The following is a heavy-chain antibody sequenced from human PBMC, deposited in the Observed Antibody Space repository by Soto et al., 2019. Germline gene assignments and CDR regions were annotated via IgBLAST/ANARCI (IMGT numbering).Heavy chain of an antibody. Sequence: EVQLLESGGGLVQPGGSLRLSCAASGFTFSSYGMSWVRQAPGKGLEWVSTISGSGGSTYYADSVKGRFTISRDNSKNPLYLQMNRLRAEDTAVYYCAKPDLYDFWSGSHYYMDVWGQGTTVTVSS. D-gene: IGHD3-3*01. CDR2: ISGSGGST. CDR3: AKPDLYDFWSGSHYYMDV. CDR1: GFTFSSYG. J-gene: IGHJ6*03. V-gene: IGHV3-23*01.